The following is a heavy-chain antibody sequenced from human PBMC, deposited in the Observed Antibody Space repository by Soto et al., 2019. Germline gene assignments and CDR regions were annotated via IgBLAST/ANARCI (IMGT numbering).Heavy chain of an antibody. J-gene: IGHJ4*02. CDR2: INPNIGGT. D-gene: IGHD6-6*01. CDR1: GYTFTGYY. Sequence: QVQMVQSGAEVKKPGASVKVSCKTSGYTFTGYYLHWVRQAPGQGLEWMGWINPNIGGTKYAQKFQGRVTMTGSTSISTAYMELSRLRSDDTAFYYCAKSRRSSSLGAFDYWGQGTRVTVSS. V-gene: IGHV1-2*02. CDR3: AKSRRSSSLGAFDY.